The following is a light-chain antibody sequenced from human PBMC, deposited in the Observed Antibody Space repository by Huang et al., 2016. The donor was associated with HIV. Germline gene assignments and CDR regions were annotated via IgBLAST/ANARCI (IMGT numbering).Light chain of an antibody. Sequence: IVMTQSPVTLSVSPGERATLSCRASRSLSSTLAWYQQKLGQAPRLLMYGASTRATGIPARFSGTGSGTEFNLTISSLQSEDCAVYYCQQYNNWPPAFGQGTKVEIK. CDR2: GAS. CDR3: QQYNNWPPA. V-gene: IGKV3-15*01. J-gene: IGKJ1*01. CDR1: RSLSST.